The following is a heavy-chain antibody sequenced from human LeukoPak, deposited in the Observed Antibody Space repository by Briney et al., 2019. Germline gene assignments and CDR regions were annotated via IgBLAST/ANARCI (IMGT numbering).Heavy chain of an antibody. D-gene: IGHD3-9*01. CDR3: TRAPLRDILTGYYRGTYYFDY. Sequence: GGSLRLSCAASGFTFSNAWMSWVRQAPGKGLEWVGRIKSKTDGGTTDYAAPVKGRFTISRDDSKNTLYLQMNSLKTEDTAVYYCTRAPLRDILTGYYRGTYYFDYWGQGTLVTVSS. V-gene: IGHV3-15*01. CDR1: GFTFSNAW. CDR2: IKSKTDGGTT. J-gene: IGHJ4*02.